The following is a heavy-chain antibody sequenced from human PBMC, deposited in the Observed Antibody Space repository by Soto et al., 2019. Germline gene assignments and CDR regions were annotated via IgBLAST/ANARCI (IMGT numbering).Heavy chain of an antibody. V-gene: IGHV1-46*03. Sequence: ASVKVSCKASGYTFTSYYMHWVRQAPGQGLEWMGIINPSGGSTSYAQKFQGRVTMTRDTSTSTVYMELSSLRSEDTAVYYCARGLPTFGSSWDDYYSYMDVWGKGTTVTVSS. CDR2: INPSGGST. CDR1: GYTFTSYY. D-gene: IGHD6-13*01. CDR3: ARGLPTFGSSWDDYYSYMDV. J-gene: IGHJ6*03.